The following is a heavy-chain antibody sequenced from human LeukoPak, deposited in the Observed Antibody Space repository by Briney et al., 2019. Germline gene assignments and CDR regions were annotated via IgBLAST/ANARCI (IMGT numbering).Heavy chain of an antibody. CDR2: IDNDGTNP. CDR3: AKSDPPLPY. V-gene: IGHV3-74*01. J-gene: IGHJ4*02. Sequence: GGSLRLSCAASGFAFSSERMHWVRQAPGMGLFWVSYIDNDGTNPTYVDSVKGRFTISRDNAKSTLYLHMNSLRPEDTGVYFCAKSDPPLPYWGQGTQVTVSS. CDR1: GFAFSSER.